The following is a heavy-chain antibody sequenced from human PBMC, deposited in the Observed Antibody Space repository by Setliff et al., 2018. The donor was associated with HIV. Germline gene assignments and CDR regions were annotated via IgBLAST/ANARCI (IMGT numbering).Heavy chain of an antibody. CDR1: GGTFSSYA. CDR3: ARDPSIAVAGAAV. Sequence: GASVKVSCKASGGTFSSYAISWVRQAPGQGLEWMGGIIPIFGTTNYAQKFQGRVTITADEWTSTAYMELSSLRSEDTAVYYCARDPSIAVAGAAVWGQGTTVTSP. V-gene: IGHV1-69*13. CDR2: IIPIFGTT. D-gene: IGHD6-19*01. J-gene: IGHJ6*02.